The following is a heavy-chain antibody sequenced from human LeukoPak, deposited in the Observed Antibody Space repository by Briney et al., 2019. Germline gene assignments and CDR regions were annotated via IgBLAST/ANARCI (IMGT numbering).Heavy chain of an antibody. D-gene: IGHD1-1*01. V-gene: IGHV3-30*18. CDR3: AKGRRTGFVDY. Sequence: GGSLRLSCETSIFFFSEYYMHWVRLAPGKGLEWLAVITNDGSRQYYADSVKGRFTVSRDNSKSLLFLQMESLRHDDTGIYYCAKGRRTGFVDYWGQGALVTVSS. J-gene: IGHJ4*02. CDR2: ITNDGSRQ. CDR1: IFFFSEYY.